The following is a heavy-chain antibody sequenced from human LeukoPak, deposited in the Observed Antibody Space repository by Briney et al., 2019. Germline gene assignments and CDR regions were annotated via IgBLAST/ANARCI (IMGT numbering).Heavy chain of an antibody. V-gene: IGHV4-34*01. J-gene: IGHJ4*02. D-gene: IGHD3-9*01. CDR2: FNHSGST. Sequence: SETLSLTCALYVESLRGYNWCWIPHPLEEGLWRRGDFNHSGSTNYNPYIKSRVTISVDTSKNPLSLKLSSVTAADTAVYYCARGSVGLRYFDWLLSFSFDCWGQGTLVTVSS. CDR1: VESLRGYN. CDR3: ARGSVGLRYFDWLLSFSFDC.